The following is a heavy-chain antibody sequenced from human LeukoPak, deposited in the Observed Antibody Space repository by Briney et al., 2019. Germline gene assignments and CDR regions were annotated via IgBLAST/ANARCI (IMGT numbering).Heavy chain of an antibody. J-gene: IGHJ6*03. CDR2: IIPIFGTA. CDR1: GGTFSSYA. D-gene: IGHD1-20*01. Sequence: SVKVSCRASGGTFSSYAISWVRQAPGQGLEWMGGIIPIFGTANYAQKFQGRVTITTDESTSTAYMELSSLRSEDTAVYYCARVSVAYNWNDYYYYYYMGVWGKGTTVTVSS. V-gene: IGHV1-69*05. CDR3: ARVSVAYNWNDYYYYYYMGV.